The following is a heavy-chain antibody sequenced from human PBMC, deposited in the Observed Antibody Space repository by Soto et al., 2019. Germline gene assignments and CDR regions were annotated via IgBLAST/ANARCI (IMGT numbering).Heavy chain of an antibody. CDR3: VRYRSRDYYYGMDV. Sequence: PGESLKISCKGSGYSFDNYWIGWVRQMPGKGLEWMAIIYPGDSDGRYSPSFQGQVTISADQSISTAYLQWSSLKASDTANYYCVRYRSRDYYYGMDVWGQGTTVTVSS. J-gene: IGHJ6*02. V-gene: IGHV5-51*01. CDR1: GYSFDNYW. D-gene: IGHD1-26*01. CDR2: IYPGDSDG.